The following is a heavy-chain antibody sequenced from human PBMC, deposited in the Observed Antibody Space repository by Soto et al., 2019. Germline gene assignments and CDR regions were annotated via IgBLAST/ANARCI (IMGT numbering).Heavy chain of an antibody. CDR1: GFTFSSYG. CDR2: IWYDGSNK. CDR3: ARGLEGYCSGGSCYSLAGY. V-gene: IGHV3-33*01. D-gene: IGHD2-15*01. J-gene: IGHJ4*02. Sequence: GGSLRLSCAASGFTFSSYGMHWVRQAPGKGLEWVAVIWYDGSNKYYADSVKGRFTISRDNSKNTLYLQMNSLRAEDTAVYYCARGLEGYCSGGSCYSLAGYWGQGTLVTVSS.